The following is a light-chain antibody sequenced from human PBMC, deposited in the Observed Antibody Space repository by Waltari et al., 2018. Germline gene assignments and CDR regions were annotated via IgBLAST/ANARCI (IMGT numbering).Light chain of an antibody. CDR1: SSDVVGSNY. J-gene: IGLJ2*01. CDR2: EVS. CDR3: SSYAGSNNLV. V-gene: IGLV2-8*01. Sequence: QSALTQPPSASGSPGQSVTISCTGTSSDVVGSNYVSWYQQHPGQAPKLMLYEVSKPPSGVPDRFSGPKSGNTASLTVSGLQAEDEADYYCSSYAGSNNLVFGGGTKLTVL.